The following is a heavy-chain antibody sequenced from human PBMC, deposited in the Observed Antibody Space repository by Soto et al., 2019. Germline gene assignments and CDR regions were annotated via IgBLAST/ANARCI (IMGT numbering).Heavy chain of an antibody. CDR3: ASNELLLAESPYYYYGMDV. J-gene: IGHJ6*02. D-gene: IGHD2-15*01. CDR2: IIPIFGTA. CDR1: GGTFSSYA. V-gene: IGHV1-69*13. Sequence: SVKVSCKASGGTFSSYAISWVRQALGQGLEWMGGIIPIFGTANYAQKFQGRVTITADESTSTAYMELSSLRSEDTAVYYCASNELLLAESPYYYYGMDVWGQGTTVTVSS.